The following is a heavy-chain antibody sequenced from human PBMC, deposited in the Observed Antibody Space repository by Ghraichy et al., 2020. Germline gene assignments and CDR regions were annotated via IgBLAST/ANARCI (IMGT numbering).Heavy chain of an antibody. Sequence: SETLSLTCTVSGGSISSYYWSWIRQPPGKGLEWIGYIYYSGSTNYNPSLKSRVTISVDTSKNQFSLKLSSVTAADTAVYYCASYADHTVWWLPGGVFNYWGQGTLVTVSS. CDR2: IYYSGST. D-gene: IGHD5-12*01. CDR3: ASYADHTVWWLPGGVFNY. V-gene: IGHV4-59*01. CDR1: GGSISSYY. J-gene: IGHJ4*02.